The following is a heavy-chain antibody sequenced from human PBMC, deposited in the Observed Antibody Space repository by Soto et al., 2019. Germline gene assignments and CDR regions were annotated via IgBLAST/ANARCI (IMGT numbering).Heavy chain of an antibody. J-gene: IGHJ3*02. D-gene: IGHD3-3*01. CDR3: AAETLYYDFWSGYNGAFDI. Sequence: EVQLVESGGGLVQPGRSLRLSCAASGFTFDDYAMHWVRQAPGKGLEWVLGISWNSGSIGYADSVKGRFTISRDNAKNSLYLQMNSLRAEDTVLYYCAAETLYYDFWSGYNGAFDIWGQGTMVTVSS. V-gene: IGHV3-9*01. CDR1: GFTFDDYA. CDR2: ISWNSGSI.